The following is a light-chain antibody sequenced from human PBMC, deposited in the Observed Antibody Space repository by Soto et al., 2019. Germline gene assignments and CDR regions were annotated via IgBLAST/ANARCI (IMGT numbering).Light chain of an antibody. J-gene: IGKJ1*01. V-gene: IGKV1-5*03. CDR3: HQYSSYSWT. CDR2: KAS. CDR1: QSISSW. Sequence: DIQMTQSPSTLSASVGDRVTITCRASQSISSWLAWYQQKPGKAPKLLIYKASSLESGVPSRSSGSGSGTEFTITISSLQRDDFATYYCHQYSSYSWTFGQGTKVEIK.